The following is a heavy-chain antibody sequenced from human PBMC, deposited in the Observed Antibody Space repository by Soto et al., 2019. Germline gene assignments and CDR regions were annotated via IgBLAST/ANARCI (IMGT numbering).Heavy chain of an antibody. CDR3: TRRCMIWSGPGPKLDYYYGMDV. J-gene: IGHJ6*01. Sequence: EVQLVESGGGLVQAGGSLKLSCAASGFVFSASAMHWVRQASGKGLEWVGRIRSKANSYATAYAASVKGRFTISRDDSKNTAYLQMNSLKIEETAVYYCTRRCMIWSGPGPKLDYYYGMDVWGQGITVTVSS. CDR2: IRSKANSYAT. D-gene: IGHD3-3*01. V-gene: IGHV3-73*02. CDR1: GFVFSASA.